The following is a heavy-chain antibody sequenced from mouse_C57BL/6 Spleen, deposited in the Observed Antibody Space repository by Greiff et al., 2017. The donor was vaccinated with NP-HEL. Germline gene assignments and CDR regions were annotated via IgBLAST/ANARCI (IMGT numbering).Heavy chain of an antibody. CDR1: GYAFSSYW. CDR2: IYPGDGDT. D-gene: IGHD2-4*01. J-gene: IGHJ3*01. CDR3: ARKGYEYDRVFAY. V-gene: IGHV1-80*01. Sequence: VQLQQSGAELVKPGASVKISCKASGYAFSSYWMNWVKQRPGKGLEWIGQIYPGDGDTNYNGKFKGKATLTADKSSSTAYMQLSSLTSEDSAVYFWARKGYEYDRVFAYWGQWTLVTVSA.